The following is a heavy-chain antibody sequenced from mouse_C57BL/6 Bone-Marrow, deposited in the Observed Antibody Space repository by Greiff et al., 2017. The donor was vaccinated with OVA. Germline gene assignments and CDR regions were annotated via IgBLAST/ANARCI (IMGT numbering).Heavy chain of an antibody. Sequence: VQLQQSGAELVMPGASVKLSCKASGYTFTSYWMHWVKQRPGQGLEWIGEIDPSDSYTNYNQKFKGKSTLTVDKSSSTAYMQLSSLTSEDSAVYYCARGGYSNYGDYWGQGTTLTVSS. CDR1: GYTFTSYW. D-gene: IGHD2-5*01. CDR2: IDPSDSYT. V-gene: IGHV1-69*01. CDR3: ARGGYSNYGDY. J-gene: IGHJ2*01.